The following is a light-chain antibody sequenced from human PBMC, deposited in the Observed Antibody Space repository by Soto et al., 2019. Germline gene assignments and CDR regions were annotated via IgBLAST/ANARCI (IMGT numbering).Light chain of an antibody. V-gene: IGLV2-11*01. CDR1: SSDVGRYNY. Sequence: QSVLTQPRSVSESPGQSVTISCTGTSSDVGRYNYVSWYQYHPGKVPKLMIFDVSQRPSGVPDRFSGSKSGNTASLTISGLQAEDEADYYCCSYADHYVVFGGGTKLTVL. CDR2: DVS. CDR3: CSYADHYVV. J-gene: IGLJ2*01.